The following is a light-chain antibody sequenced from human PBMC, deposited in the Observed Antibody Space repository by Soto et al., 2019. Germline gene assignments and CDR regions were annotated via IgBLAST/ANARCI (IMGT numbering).Light chain of an antibody. CDR2: SDN. CDR1: NSDIGSNS. Sequence: QTVVTQPPSASGTPGQRVNISCSGSNSDIGSNSVYWYQKLPGMAPKLLIHSDNQRPSGVPDRFSGSKSGTSASLAISGLQSGDEADYYCATWDDTLNGRVFGGGTKLTVL. J-gene: IGLJ3*02. V-gene: IGLV1-44*01. CDR3: ATWDDTLNGRV.